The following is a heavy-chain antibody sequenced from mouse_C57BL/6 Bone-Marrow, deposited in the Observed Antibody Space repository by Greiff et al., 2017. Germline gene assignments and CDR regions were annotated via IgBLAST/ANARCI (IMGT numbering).Heavy chain of an antibody. J-gene: IGHJ2*01. CDR1: GFTFSSYA. CDR2: ISSGGDYI. D-gene: IGHD1-1*01. CDR3: TRDPDYYGSRVEFDY. Sequence: EVQVVESGEGLVKPGGSLKLSCAASGFTFSSYAMSWVRQTPEKRLEWVAYISSGGDYIYYADTVKGRFTISRDNARNTLYLQMSSLKSEDTAMYYCTRDPDYYGSRVEFDYWGQGTTLTVSS. V-gene: IGHV5-9-1*02.